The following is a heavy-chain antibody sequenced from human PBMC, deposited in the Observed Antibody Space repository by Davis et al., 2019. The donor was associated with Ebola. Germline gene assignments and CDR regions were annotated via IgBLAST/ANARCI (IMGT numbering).Heavy chain of an antibody. CDR2: ISSSSSYI. V-gene: IGHV3-21*01. CDR1: GFTFSSYS. D-gene: IGHD5-18*01. J-gene: IGHJ4*02. CDR3: ARGRRGYSYG. Sequence: ESLKISCAASGFTFSSYSMNWVRQAPGKGLEWVSSISSSSSYIYYADSVKGRFTISRDNAKNSLYLQMNSLRAEDTAVYYCARGRRGYSYGWGQGTLVTVSS.